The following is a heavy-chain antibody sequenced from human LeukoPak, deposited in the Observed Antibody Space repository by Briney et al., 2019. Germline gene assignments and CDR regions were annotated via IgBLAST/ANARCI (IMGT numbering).Heavy chain of an antibody. Sequence: SETLSLTCTVSGSSVSTINSYWGWIRQPPGKGLEWIGNVYYSGRANYSPSLKSRVTMSVDTSKNRFSLKMTSVTAADPAVYYCARFDCFGASCHFDHWGQGTLVPVSS. CDR2: VYYSGRA. CDR3: ARFDCFGASCHFDH. D-gene: IGHD2-2*01. CDR1: GSSVSTINSY. V-gene: IGHV4-39*02. J-gene: IGHJ4*02.